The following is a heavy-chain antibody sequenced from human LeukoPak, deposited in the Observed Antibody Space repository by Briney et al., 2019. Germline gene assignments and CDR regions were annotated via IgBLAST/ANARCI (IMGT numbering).Heavy chain of an antibody. CDR3: AKGEFYLDAFDV. CDR1: GFTFSSYE. V-gene: IGHV3-48*03. Sequence: PGGSLRLSCAASGFTFSSYEMNWVRQAPGKGLEWVSYISSSGSTIYYADSVKGRFTISRDNSKNTLYLQMKSLRAEDTAVYFCAKGEFYLDAFDVWGQGTLVTVSS. CDR2: ISSSGSTI. D-gene: IGHD3-10*01. J-gene: IGHJ3*01.